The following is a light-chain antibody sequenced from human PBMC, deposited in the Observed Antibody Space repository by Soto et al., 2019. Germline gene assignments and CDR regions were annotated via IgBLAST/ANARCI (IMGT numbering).Light chain of an antibody. V-gene: IGKV3-15*01. CDR2: GAS. CDR1: QSVNSN. J-gene: IGKJ4*01. Sequence: EIVMTQSPATLSVSPGERATLSCRASQSVNSNLAWYRQKPGQAPRLLIYGASTRATGIPARFSGSGSGTEFTLTISSLQSEDFAVYYCQQYNEWPPLTFGGGTKVEIK. CDR3: QQYNEWPPLT.